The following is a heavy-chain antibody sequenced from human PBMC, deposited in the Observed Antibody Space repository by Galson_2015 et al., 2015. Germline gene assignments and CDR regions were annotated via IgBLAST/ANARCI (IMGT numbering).Heavy chain of an antibody. D-gene: IGHD3-9*01. CDR1: GFTFSSYS. J-gene: IGHJ6*02. CDR3: ARDRTRNILTGNYYYGMDV. CDR2: ISSSSSYI. Sequence: SLRLSCAASGFTFSSYSMNWVRQAPGKGLEWVSSISSSSSYIYYADSVKGRFTISRDISKNTLYLQMNSLRAEDTAVYYCARDRTRNILTGNYYYGMDVWGQGTTVTVSS. V-gene: IGHV3-21*01.